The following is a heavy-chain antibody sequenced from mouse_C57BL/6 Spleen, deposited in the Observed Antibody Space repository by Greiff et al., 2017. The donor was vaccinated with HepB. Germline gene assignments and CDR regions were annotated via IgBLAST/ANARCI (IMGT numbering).Heavy chain of an antibody. V-gene: IGHV5-4*03. Sequence: EVNVVESGGGLVKPGGSLKLSCAASGFTFSSYAMSWVRQTPEKRLEWVATISEGGSYTYYPDNVKGRFTISRDNAKNNLYLQMSHLKSEDTAMYYCASYGYDYDSFAYWGQGTLVTVSA. CDR1: GFTFSSYA. J-gene: IGHJ3*01. D-gene: IGHD2-4*01. CDR2: ISEGGSYT. CDR3: ASYGYDYDSFAY.